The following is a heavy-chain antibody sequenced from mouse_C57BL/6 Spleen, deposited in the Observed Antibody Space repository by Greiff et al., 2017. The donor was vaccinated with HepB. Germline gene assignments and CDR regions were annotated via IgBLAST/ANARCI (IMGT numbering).Heavy chain of an antibody. J-gene: IGHJ2*01. CDR1: GFTFSSYA. Sequence: EVMLVESGGGLVKPGGSLKLSCAASGFTFSSYAMSWVRQTPEKRLEWVATISDGGSYTYYPDNVKGRFTISRDNAKNNLYLQMNHLKSEDTAMYYCARDSVVADYFDYWGQGTTLTVSS. V-gene: IGHV5-4*01. CDR2: ISDGGSYT. D-gene: IGHD1-1*01. CDR3: ARDSVVADYFDY.